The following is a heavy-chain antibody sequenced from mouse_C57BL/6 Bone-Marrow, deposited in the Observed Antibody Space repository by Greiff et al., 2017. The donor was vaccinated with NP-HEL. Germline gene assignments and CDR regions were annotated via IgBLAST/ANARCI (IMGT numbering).Heavy chain of an antibody. CDR2: IDTSDSYT. V-gene: IGHV1-69*01. D-gene: IGHD1-1*01. CDR1: GYTFTSYW. Sequence: QVQLQQPGAELVMPGASVKLSCKASGYTFTSYWMHWVKQRPGQGLEWIGEIDTSDSYTNYNQKFKGKSTLTVDKSASTAYMQISSLTSEDSAVYYCARSNHYYGSSYDWYFDVWGTGTTVTVSS. CDR3: ARSNHYYGSSYDWYFDV. J-gene: IGHJ1*03.